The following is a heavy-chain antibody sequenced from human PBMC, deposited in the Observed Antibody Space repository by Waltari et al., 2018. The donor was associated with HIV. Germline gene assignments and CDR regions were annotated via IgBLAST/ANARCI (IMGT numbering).Heavy chain of an antibody. V-gene: IGHV3-7*04. J-gene: IGHJ4*02. CDR3: ARGGFYGSGSKVN. CDR1: GFTFSCYW. D-gene: IGHD3-10*01. CDR2: INQDGSEK. Sequence: EVQLVESGGGLVQPGGSLRLSCAASGFTFSCYWMSWVRQAPGKGLEWVDNINQDGSEKYYVDSGNGRFTISRDNAENSLYLQMNSLRAEDTAVYYCARGGFYGSGSKVNWGQGTLVTVSS.